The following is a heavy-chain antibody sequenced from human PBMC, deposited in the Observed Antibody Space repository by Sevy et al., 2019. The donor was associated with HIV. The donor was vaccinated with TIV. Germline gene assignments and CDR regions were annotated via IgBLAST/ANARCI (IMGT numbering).Heavy chain of an antibody. CDR3: ARGRYSSGWFDAVDI. V-gene: IGHV4-4*07. D-gene: IGHD6-19*01. CDR1: GGSISSYY. Sequence: SETLSLTCTVSGGSISSYYWSWIRQPAGKGLEWIGRIYTSGSTNYNPSLKSRVTMSVDTSKNQFSLMLSSVTAADTAVYYCARGRYSSGWFDAVDIWGQGTMVTVSS. J-gene: IGHJ3*02. CDR2: IYTSGST.